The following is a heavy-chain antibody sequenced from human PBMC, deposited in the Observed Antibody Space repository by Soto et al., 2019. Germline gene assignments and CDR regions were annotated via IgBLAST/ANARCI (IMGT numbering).Heavy chain of an antibody. CDR2: IYYSGST. V-gene: IGHV4-61*01. J-gene: IGHJ4*02. Sequence: QVQLQESGPGLVKPSETLSLTCIVSGDSVSSGSYFWYCIRQPPGKGLEWIGYIYYSGSTSYNPSLKSRVTISVDTSKNQFSLRLRSVTAADTAVYYCARASDPTSSWPSLDYWGQGALVTVSS. D-gene: IGHD6-13*01. CDR1: GDSVSSGSYF. CDR3: ARASDPTSSWPSLDY.